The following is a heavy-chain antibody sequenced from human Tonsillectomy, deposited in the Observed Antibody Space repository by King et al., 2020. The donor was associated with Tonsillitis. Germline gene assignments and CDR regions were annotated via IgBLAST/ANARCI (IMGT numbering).Heavy chain of an antibody. CDR2: IIPIFGTA. CDR1: GGTFSSYA. Sequence: QLVQSGAEVKKPGSSVKVSCKASGGTFSSYAISWVRQAPGQGLEWMGGIIPIFGTANYAQKFQGRVTITADESTSTAYMELSSLRSEDTAVYYCARGGSGYDSYYYYYGMDVWGQGTTVTVSS. CDR3: ARGGSGYDSYYYYYGMDV. V-gene: IGHV1-69*12. D-gene: IGHD5-12*01. J-gene: IGHJ6*02.